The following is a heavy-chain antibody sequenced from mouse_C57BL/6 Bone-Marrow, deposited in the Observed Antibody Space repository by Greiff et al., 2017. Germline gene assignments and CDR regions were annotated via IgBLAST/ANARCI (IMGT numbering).Heavy chain of an antibody. J-gene: IGHJ4*01. D-gene: IGHD2-4*01. CDR2: IWSGGST. CDR3: ARIPLYYDYDAVDAMDY. Sequence: VMLVESGPGLVQPSQRLSITCTVSGFSLTSYGVHWVRQSPGKGLEWLGVIWSGGSTDYNAAFISRLSISKDNSKSQVFFKMNSLQADDTAIYYCARIPLYYDYDAVDAMDYWGQGTSVTVSS. CDR1: GFSLTSYG. V-gene: IGHV2-2*01.